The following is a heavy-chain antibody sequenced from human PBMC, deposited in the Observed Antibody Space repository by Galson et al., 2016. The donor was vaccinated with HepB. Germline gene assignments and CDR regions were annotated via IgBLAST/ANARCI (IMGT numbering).Heavy chain of an antibody. Sequence: SLRLSRAASGFTFSSYGMHWVRQAPGKGLEWVAIISYDGSNKYYLDSVEGRFTISRDNSKNTLYLQMNSLTPEDTAVYYCAKDRLLGATTGPFDSWGRGTLVTVSS. V-gene: IGHV3-30*18. CDR3: AKDRLLGATTGPFDS. CDR2: ISYDGSNK. D-gene: IGHD1-26*01. J-gene: IGHJ4*02. CDR1: GFTFSSYG.